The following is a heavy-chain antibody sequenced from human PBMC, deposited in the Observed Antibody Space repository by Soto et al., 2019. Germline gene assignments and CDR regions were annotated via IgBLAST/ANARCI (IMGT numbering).Heavy chain of an antibody. V-gene: IGHV3-30-3*01. J-gene: IGHJ6*02. CDR3: AREKLEVEAYGMDV. CDR1: GFTFSSYA. Sequence: QVQLVESGGGVVQPGRSLRLSCAASGFTFSSYAKHWVRQAPGKGLEWVAVISYDGSNKYYADSVKGRFTISRDSSKNTLYLQMNSLRAEDTAVYYCAREKLEVEAYGMDVWGQGTTVTVS. D-gene: IGHD3-3*01. CDR2: ISYDGSNK.